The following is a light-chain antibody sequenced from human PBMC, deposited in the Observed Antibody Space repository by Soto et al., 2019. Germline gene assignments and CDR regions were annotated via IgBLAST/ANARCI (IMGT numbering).Light chain of an antibody. CDR1: QSRRHN. Sequence: EIVMTQSPATLSVSPGEGATLSCRASQSRRHNLAWYQQKPGQAPRLLIYSASTRATGIPARFSGSWSGTEFTLSISSLQSEDFAVYYCQQYNAWPLTFGGGTKVETK. CDR2: SAS. CDR3: QQYNAWPLT. J-gene: IGKJ4*01. V-gene: IGKV3-15*01.